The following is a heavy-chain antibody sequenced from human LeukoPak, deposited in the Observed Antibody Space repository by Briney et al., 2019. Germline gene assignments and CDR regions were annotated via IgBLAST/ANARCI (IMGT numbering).Heavy chain of an antibody. CDR2: IYHSGST. CDR1: GGSISSYY. J-gene: IGHJ4*02. Sequence: PSETLSLTCTVSGGSISSYYWGWIRQPPGKGLEWIGSIYHSGSTYYNPSLKSRVTISVDTSKNQFSLKLSSVTAADTAMYYCARQGGPDYGDYGGGYWGQGTLVTVSS. CDR3: ARQGGPDYGDYGGGY. V-gene: IGHV4-38-2*02. D-gene: IGHD4-17*01.